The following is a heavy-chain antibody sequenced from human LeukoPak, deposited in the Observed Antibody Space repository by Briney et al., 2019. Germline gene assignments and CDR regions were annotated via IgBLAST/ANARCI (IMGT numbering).Heavy chain of an antibody. CDR1: GGSIGSTRHY. CDR2: MYHGGST. V-gene: IGHV4-39*01. D-gene: IGHD2-8*02. CDR3: ARVLKYCDY. Sequence: SETLSLTCTVSGGSIGSTRHYWGWIRQPPGKGLEWIGNMYHGGSTYYNPSLKSRVTISMDTSKNQFSLKLSSVTAADTAVYFCARVLKYCDYWGQGTLVTVSS. J-gene: IGHJ4*02.